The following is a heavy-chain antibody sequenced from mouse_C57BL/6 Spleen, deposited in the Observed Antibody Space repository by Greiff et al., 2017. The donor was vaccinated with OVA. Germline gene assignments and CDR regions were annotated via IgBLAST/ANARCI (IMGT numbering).Heavy chain of an antibody. V-gene: IGHV5-16*01. J-gene: IGHJ1*03. D-gene: IGHD2-10*02. CDR1: GFTFSDYY. CDR3: ARYGNWYFDV. Sequence: EVQLVESEGGLVQPGSSMKLSCTASGFTFSDYYMAWVRQVPEKGLEWVANINYDGSSTYYLDSLKSRFIISRDNAKNILYLQMSSLKSEDTATYYCARYGNWYFDVWGTGTTVTVSS. CDR2: INYDGSST.